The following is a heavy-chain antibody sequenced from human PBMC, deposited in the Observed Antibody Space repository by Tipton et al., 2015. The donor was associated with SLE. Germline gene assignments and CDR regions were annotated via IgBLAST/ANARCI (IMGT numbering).Heavy chain of an antibody. J-gene: IGHJ4*02. V-gene: IGHV3-33*01. Sequence: SLRLSCAASGFSFSDFGMHWVRQAPGKGLEWVALIWYDGNNKYYADSLKGRFTISRDNSKNTLYLQMNSLRAGDTAIYYCARSWGYGDYAGFFDHWGQGTRVTVSS. CDR2: IWYDGNNK. CDR1: GFSFSDFG. D-gene: IGHD4-17*01. CDR3: ARSWGYGDYAGFFDH.